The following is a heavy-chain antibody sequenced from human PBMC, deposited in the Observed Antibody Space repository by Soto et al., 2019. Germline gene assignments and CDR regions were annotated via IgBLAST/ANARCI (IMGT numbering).Heavy chain of an antibody. D-gene: IGHD3-22*01. CDR1: GGTFSKNT. CDR3: ARQFDYDTSGYYYAY. CDR2: IMPVFGRP. V-gene: IGHV1-69*13. J-gene: IGHJ4*02. Sequence: SVKVSCKASGGTFSKNTISWVRQAPGQGLEWMGGIMPVFGRPNYAQKFQGRVTITADEYTRAAYMELSRLKSDDTAVYYCARQFDYDTSGYYYAYWGQGTQVTVS.